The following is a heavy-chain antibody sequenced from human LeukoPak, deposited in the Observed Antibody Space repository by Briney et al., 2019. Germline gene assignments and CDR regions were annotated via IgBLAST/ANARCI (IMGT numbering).Heavy chain of an antibody. CDR3: ARGAGTWDDGFDP. D-gene: IGHD1-1*01. CDR2: TYYRSKWYN. Sequence: SQTLSLTCAISGDSVSSNSAAWTWIRQSPSRGLEWLGRTYYRSKWYNDYAVSVKGRITINPDTSKNQFSLQLNSVTPEDTAVYYCARGAGTWDDGFDPWGQGTLVTVSS. CDR1: GDSVSSNSAA. V-gene: IGHV6-1*01. J-gene: IGHJ5*02.